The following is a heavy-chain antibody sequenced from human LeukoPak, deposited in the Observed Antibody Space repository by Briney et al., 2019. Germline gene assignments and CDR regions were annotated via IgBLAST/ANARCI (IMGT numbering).Heavy chain of an antibody. Sequence: GGSLRLSCPASGFTFSSVAMSWVRQAPGKGLEWASSITTSSGYIYYADSVKGRFTISRDNSKNTLYLQMNSLRAEDTALYYCAKVPYGSGTRGGFDYWGQGTLVTVSS. D-gene: IGHD3-10*01. V-gene: IGHV3-23*01. CDR2: ITTSSGYI. J-gene: IGHJ4*02. CDR1: GFTFSSVA. CDR3: AKVPYGSGTRGGFDY.